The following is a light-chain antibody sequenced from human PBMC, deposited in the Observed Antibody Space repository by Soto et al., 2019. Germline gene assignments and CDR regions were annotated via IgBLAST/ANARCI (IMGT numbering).Light chain of an antibody. V-gene: IGLV1-44*01. J-gene: IGLJ3*02. CDR3: AAWDDSLNGWV. CDR2: SIN. Sequence: QSVLTQPPSASGTPGQRVTISCSGSSSNIGSNTVNWYQQLPGTAPKLLIYSINQRPSGVPDRFSGSKSGTSASLAISGLQSEDEAAYYCAAWDDSLNGWVFGGGTKLSVL. CDR1: SSNIGSNT.